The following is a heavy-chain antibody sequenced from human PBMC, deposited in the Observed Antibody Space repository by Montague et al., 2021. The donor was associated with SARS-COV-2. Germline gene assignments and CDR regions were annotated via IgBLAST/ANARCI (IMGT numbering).Heavy chain of an antibody. CDR3: ARGCSGGSCYPNPFST. D-gene: IGHD2-15*01. J-gene: IGHJ5*02. V-gene: IGHV4-61*02. Sequence: TLSLTCTVSGGSNRSGSYYWRWIRQPDGKGLEWVGRIYTSGSTNYNPSLKSRVTISVDTSKNQFSLKLSSVTAADTAVYYCARGCSGGSCYPNPFSTWGQGTLVTVSS. CDR2: IYTSGST. CDR1: GGSNRSGSYY.